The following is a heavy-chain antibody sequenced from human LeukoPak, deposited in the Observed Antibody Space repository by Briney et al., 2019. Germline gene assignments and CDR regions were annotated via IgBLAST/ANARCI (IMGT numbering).Heavy chain of an antibody. Sequence: PGGSLRLSCAAAGFTFSNYAMTWVRQAPGRGLEWVSSISGSGGSTYYADSVKGRFTISRDNAKNSLYLQMNSLRAEDTAVYYCATRQKVLSHEFDFWGQGTLVTVSS. V-gene: IGHV3-23*01. CDR1: GFTFSNYA. CDR3: ATRQKVLSHEFDF. CDR2: ISGSGGST. J-gene: IGHJ4*02. D-gene: IGHD2/OR15-2a*01.